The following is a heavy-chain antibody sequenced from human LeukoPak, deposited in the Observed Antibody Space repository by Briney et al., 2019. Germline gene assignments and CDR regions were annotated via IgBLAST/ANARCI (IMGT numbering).Heavy chain of an antibody. CDR1: GFTFTKAW. J-gene: IGHJ4*02. V-gene: IGHV3-48*01. CDR2: ISSSSSTT. D-gene: IGHD1-26*01. CDR3: ARDLYTGSYYDFDY. Sequence: GGSLRLSCAASGFTFTKAWMSWVRQAPGKGLEWVAYISSSSSTTHYADSVTGRFSISRDNAKSSLYLQMNSLRVEDTAVYYCARDLYTGSYYDFDYWGQGTLVTVSS.